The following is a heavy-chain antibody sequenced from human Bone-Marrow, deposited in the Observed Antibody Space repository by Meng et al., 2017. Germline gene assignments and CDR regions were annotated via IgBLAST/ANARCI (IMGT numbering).Heavy chain of an antibody. Sequence: QGQLVESGGGVVQPGRSLRLSCAASGFTFSSYAMHWVRQAPGKGLEWVAVISYDGSNKYYADSVKGRFTISRDNSKNTLYLQMNSLRAEDTAVYYCARLVVVAAIDYWGQGTLVTVSS. J-gene: IGHJ4*02. V-gene: IGHV3-30*01. CDR1: GFTFSSYA. CDR2: ISYDGSNK. CDR3: ARLVVVAAIDY. D-gene: IGHD2-15*01.